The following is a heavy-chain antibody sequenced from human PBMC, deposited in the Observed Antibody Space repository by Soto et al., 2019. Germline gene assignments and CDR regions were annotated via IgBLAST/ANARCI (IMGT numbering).Heavy chain of an antibody. D-gene: IGHD5-18*01. Sequence: GGSLRLSCAASGFTFSTYAMSWVHQAPGKGLEWVSNIDNSGGITSYADSVKGRFTISRENSKNTLYLQMNSLSAEDTAVYYCAKGGYNYGFLFDCWGQGTLVTVSS. CDR1: GFTFSTYA. V-gene: IGHV3-23*05. CDR3: AKGGYNYGFLFDC. CDR2: IDNSGGIT. J-gene: IGHJ4*02.